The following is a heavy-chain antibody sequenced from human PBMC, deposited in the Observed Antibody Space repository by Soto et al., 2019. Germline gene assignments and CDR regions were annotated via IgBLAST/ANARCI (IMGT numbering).Heavy chain of an antibody. CDR2: INHSGST. V-gene: IGHV4-34*01. CDR1: GGSFSGYY. J-gene: IGHJ6*02. CDR3: ERDSPQGYCSSTSCPYGMDV. D-gene: IGHD2-2*01. Sequence: SETLSLTCAVYGGSFSGYYWSWIRQPPGKGLEWIGEINHSGSTNYNPSLKSRVTISVDTSKNQFSLKLSSVTAADTAVYYCERDSPQGYCSSTSCPYGMDVWGQGNTVT.